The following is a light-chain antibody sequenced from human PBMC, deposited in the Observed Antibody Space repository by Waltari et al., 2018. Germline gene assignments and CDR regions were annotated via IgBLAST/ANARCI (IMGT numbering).Light chain of an antibody. CDR2: KEP. J-gene: IGLJ2*01. CDR3: QSGGLSGTSPVV. V-gene: IGLV3-25*03. Sequence: YELTQSPSLSVSPGQTARITCSGDALPKHYAHWYQQKAGQAPLLVIYKEPRGPSGDPWAFSGFKSGPIVTLTIAGGQAEDEADYYCQSGGLSGTSPVVFGGGTKLTV. CDR1: ALPKHY.